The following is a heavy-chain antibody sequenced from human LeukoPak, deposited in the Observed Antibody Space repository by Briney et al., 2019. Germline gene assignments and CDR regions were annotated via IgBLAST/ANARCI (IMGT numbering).Heavy chain of an antibody. CDR2: INQDGSEI. V-gene: IGHV3-7*05. J-gene: IGHJ4*02. CDR1: GFTLSNYW. D-gene: IGHD1-14*01. Sequence: PGGSLRLSCAISGFTLSNYWMTWVRQAPGKGLEWVASINQDGSEINYVDSVEGRFTISRDNAKNSPYLQMNSLRAEDTAVYYCARNRAAHDYWGQGTLVTVSS. CDR3: ARNRAAHDY.